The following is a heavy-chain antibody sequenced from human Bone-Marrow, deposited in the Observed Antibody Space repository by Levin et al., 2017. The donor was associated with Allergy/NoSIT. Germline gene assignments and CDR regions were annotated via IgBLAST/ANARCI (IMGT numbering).Heavy chain of an antibody. V-gene: IGHV1-18*01. J-gene: IGHJ5*02. CDR3: ARAGSKYAGSGSYVEVWFDP. CDR1: GYTFTSYG. CDR2: INSYNRNT. Sequence: ASVKVSCKASGYTFTSYGISWVRQAPGQGLEWMGWINSYNRNTKYAQKVQGRVSMTTDTSTSTAYMELRNLTSDDTALYYCARAGSKYAGSGSYVEVWFDPWGQGTLVTVSS. D-gene: IGHD3-10*01.